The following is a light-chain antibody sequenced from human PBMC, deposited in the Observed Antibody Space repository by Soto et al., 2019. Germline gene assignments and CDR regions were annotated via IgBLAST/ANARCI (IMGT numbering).Light chain of an antibody. CDR1: QSVGNN. CDR2: AAS. J-gene: IGKJ1*01. Sequence: EIVMTQSPATLSVSPGERTTLSCRASQSVGNNLAWYQQKPGQAPRLLIYAASSRATGIPDRFSGGGSGTDFTLTISRLEPEDSAVYYCQNHGTTFGQGSKVDIK. V-gene: IGKV3-20*01. CDR3: QNHGTT.